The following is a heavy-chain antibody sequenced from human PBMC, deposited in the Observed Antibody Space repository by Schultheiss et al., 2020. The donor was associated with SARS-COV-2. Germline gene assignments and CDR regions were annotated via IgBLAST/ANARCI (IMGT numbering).Heavy chain of an antibody. D-gene: IGHD3-22*01. CDR1: GFSFSSYN. J-gene: IGHJ4*02. CDR2: ISSSSSYI. V-gene: IGHV3-21*01. CDR3: ARGLADY. Sequence: GESLKISCAASGFSFSSYNMNWVRQAPGKGLEWVSSISSSSSYIYYADSVKGRFTISRDNAKNSLYLQMNSLRAEDTAVYYCARGLADYWGQGTLVTVSS.